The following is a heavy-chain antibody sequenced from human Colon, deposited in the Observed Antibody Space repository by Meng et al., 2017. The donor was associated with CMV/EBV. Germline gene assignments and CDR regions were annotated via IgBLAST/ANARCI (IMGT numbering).Heavy chain of an antibody. Sequence: LPRPPSDLTFSDYWIHWVRQTPGKGLVWVSRINRDGSTTNYADSVKGRFTVYRDNAKDTLYLQMNSLRAEDTAVYYCARAAPSGSYDFWGQGTLVTVSS. CDR1: DLTFSDYW. CDR2: INRDGSTT. D-gene: IGHD1-26*01. V-gene: IGHV3-74*01. J-gene: IGHJ4*02. CDR3: ARAAPSGSYDF.